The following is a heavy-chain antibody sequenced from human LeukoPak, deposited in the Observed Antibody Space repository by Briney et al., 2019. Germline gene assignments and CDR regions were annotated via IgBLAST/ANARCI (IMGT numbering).Heavy chain of an antibody. J-gene: IGHJ4*02. CDR2: ISSSGGST. D-gene: IGHD3-22*01. CDR3: AKESDYYDSSGYYYSYFDY. Sequence: PGGSLRLSCAASGFTFSSYAMSWVRQAPGKGLEWVSVISSSGGSTYYADSVKGRFTISRDNSKNTLYLQMNSLRAEDTAVYYCAKESDYYDSSGYYYSYFDYWGQGTLVTVSS. CDR1: GFTFSSYA. V-gene: IGHV3-23*01.